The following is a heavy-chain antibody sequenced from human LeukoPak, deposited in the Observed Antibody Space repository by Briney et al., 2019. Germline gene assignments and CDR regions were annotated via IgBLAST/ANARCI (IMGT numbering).Heavy chain of an antibody. CDR2: INPSGGST. CDR3: ARDLVAETSTWVDP. D-gene: IGHD6-13*01. J-gene: IGHJ5*02. Sequence: GASVKVSCKVSGYTLTELSMHWVRQAPGQGLEWMGIINPSGGSTSYAQKFQGRVTMTRDMSTSTVYMELSSLRSEDTAVYFCARDLVAETSTWVDPWGQGTLVTVSS. CDR1: GYTLTELS. V-gene: IGHV1-46*01.